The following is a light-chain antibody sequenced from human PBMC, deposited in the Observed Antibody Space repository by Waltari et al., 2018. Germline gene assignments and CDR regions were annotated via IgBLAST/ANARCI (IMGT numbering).Light chain of an antibody. CDR2: DAS. V-gene: IGKV3-11*01. CDR1: HSISKF. CDR3: QQRTDWLWT. J-gene: IGKJ1*01. Sequence: EVVLTQSPATLSLSPGERATLPCRASHSISKFLAWYQQRPGQAPRLLMYDASDRPPGIPARFSGSGSGTDFTLTISSLEPEDFAVYYCQQRTDWLWTFGQGTKVEIK.